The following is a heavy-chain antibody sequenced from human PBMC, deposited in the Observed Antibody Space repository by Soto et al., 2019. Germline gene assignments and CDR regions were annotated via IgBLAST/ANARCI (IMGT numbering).Heavy chain of an antibody. CDR3: ARDSCVVGGSCYPFYYYGMDV. D-gene: IGHD2-15*01. V-gene: IGHV4-31*03. CDR1: GASVSSGSYY. CDR2: IYYSGST. Sequence: SETLSFTCSVSGASVSSGSYYWSWIRQPPGKGLEWIGYIYYSGSTYYNPSLKSRVTISLDTSKNQFSMKLSSVTAADTAVYYCARDSCVVGGSCYPFYYYGMDVWGQGTTVTVSS. J-gene: IGHJ6*02.